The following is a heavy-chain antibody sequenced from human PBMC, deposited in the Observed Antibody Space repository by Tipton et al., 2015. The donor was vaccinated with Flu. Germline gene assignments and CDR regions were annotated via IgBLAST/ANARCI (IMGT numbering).Heavy chain of an antibody. CDR1: GFTFDSYA. Sequence: SLRLSCAASGFTFDSYAMHWVRQAPGKGLEWVSGISWNSDIDYADSVKGRFTISRDNARNSLYLQMNSLRVEDTAFYYCAKNNGPRSHKYGMDVWGQGTTVTVSS. J-gene: IGHJ6*02. CDR2: ISWNSDI. D-gene: IGHD1-14*01. CDR3: AKNNGPRSHKYGMDV. V-gene: IGHV3-9*01.